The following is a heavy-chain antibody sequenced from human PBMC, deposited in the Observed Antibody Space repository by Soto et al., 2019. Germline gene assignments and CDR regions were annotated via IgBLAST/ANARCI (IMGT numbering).Heavy chain of an antibody. Sequence: ASVKVSCKASGYTFTSYAMHWVRQAPGQRLEWMGWINAGNGNTKYSQKFQGRVTITRDTSASTAYMELSSLRSEDTAVYYCATYTAANQDYYYYYGMDVWGQGTTVTV. J-gene: IGHJ6*02. V-gene: IGHV1-3*01. CDR2: INAGNGNT. D-gene: IGHD5-18*01. CDR1: GYTFTSYA. CDR3: ATYTAANQDYYYYYGMDV.